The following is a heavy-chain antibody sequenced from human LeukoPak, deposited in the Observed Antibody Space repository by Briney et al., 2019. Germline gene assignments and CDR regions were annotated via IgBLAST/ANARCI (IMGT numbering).Heavy chain of an antibody. Sequence: PGGSLILSCAASGFTFSSYSMNWVRQAPGKGLEWVSSISSSSSYIYYADSVKGRFTISRDNAKNSLYLQMNSLRAEDTAVYYCARDLGSSWCRFDPWGQGTMVTVSS. CDR3: ARDLGSSWCRFDP. D-gene: IGHD6-13*01. J-gene: IGHJ5*02. V-gene: IGHV3-21*01. CDR1: GFTFSSYS. CDR2: ISSSSSYI.